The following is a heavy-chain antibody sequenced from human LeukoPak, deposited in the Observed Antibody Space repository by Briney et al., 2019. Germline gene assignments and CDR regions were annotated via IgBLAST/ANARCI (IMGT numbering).Heavy chain of an antibody. CDR3: ATDSSLSSSWYIWDS. Sequence: GGSLRLSCAASGFSVSNNQMSWVRQAPGKGLEWVSVIYSGGSTFYPDSVKGRFTTSRDNSKNRLYLQMNSLRAEDTAVYYCATDSSLSSSWYIWDSWGQGTLVTVSS. CDR2: IYSGGST. D-gene: IGHD6-13*01. CDR1: GFSVSNNQ. V-gene: IGHV3-53*01. J-gene: IGHJ4*02.